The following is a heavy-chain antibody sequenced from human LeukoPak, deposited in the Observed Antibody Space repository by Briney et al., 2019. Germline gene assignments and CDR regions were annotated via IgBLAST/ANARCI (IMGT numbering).Heavy chain of an antibody. Sequence: SETLSLTCTVSGGSISSNNYYWGWIRQPPGKGLEWIGSIYYSGSTYYNPSLKSRVTISVDTSKNQFSLKLSSVTAADTAVYYCARCVVVPGGMDVWGQGTTVTVSS. CDR1: GGSISSNNYY. CDR2: IYYSGST. V-gene: IGHV4-39*07. CDR3: ARCVVVPGGMDV. D-gene: IGHD2-15*01. J-gene: IGHJ6*02.